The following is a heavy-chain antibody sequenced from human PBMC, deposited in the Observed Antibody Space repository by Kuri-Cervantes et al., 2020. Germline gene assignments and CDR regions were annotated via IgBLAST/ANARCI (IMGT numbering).Heavy chain of an antibody. J-gene: IGHJ6*02. D-gene: IGHD6-19*01. CDR2: ISYDGSNK. Sequence: GESLKISCAASGFTFSSYAMHWVRQAPGKGLEWVAVISYDGSNKYYADSVKGRFTISGDNAKNSLYLQMNSLRAEDTAVYYCASQYSSGWFPWRAPVDVFRGMDVWGQGTTVTVSS. CDR3: ASQYSSGWFPWRAPVDVFRGMDV. V-gene: IGHV3-30*07. CDR1: GFTFSSYA.